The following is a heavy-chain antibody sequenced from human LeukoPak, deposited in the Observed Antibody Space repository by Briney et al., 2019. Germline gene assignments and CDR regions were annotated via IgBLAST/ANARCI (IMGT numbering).Heavy chain of an antibody. CDR3: ARDRPYYFGY. CDR1: GFTFSSYA. Sequence: GGSLRLSCAASGFTFSSYAMHWVRQAPGKGLEWVAVISYDGSNKYYADSVKGRFTISRDNSKNTLYLQMNSLRAEDTAVYYCARDRPYYFGYWGQGTLVTVSS. J-gene: IGHJ4*02. CDR2: ISYDGSNK. V-gene: IGHV3-30*04.